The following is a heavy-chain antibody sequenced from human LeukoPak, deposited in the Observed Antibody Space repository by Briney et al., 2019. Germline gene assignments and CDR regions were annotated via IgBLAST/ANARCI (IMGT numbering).Heavy chain of an antibody. D-gene: IGHD1-26*01. CDR3: ARGTKGGSYFGM. CDR1: GYTFTSYD. V-gene: IGHV1-8*01. Sequence: ASVKVSCKASGYTFTSYDINWVRQATGQGLEWMGWMNPNSGNTGYAQKFQGRGTITRNTSISTTYMDLSSLGSEDTAVYYCARGTKGGSYFGMWGQGTLVTVS. J-gene: IGHJ4*02. CDR2: MNPNSGNT.